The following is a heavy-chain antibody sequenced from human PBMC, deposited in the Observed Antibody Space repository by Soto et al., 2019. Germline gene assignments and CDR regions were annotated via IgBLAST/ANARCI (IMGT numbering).Heavy chain of an antibody. CDR2: ISGSGTGT. CDR3: AKDIGSSSPNCFDP. V-gene: IGHV3-23*01. J-gene: IGHJ5*02. CDR1: GFTFSNYA. Sequence: LSLSSAASGFTFSNYAMNWVRQAPGKGLEWVSAISGSGTGTDYADSVKGRFTISRDNSKNTLSLQMNNLRAEDTAIYYCAKDIGSSSPNCFDPWGPGTLVTVSS. D-gene: IGHD6-6*01.